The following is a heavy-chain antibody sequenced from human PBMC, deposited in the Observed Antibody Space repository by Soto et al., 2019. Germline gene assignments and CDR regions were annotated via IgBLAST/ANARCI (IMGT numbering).Heavy chain of an antibody. CDR3: AHVFTSLAPFDS. Sequence: QITLKESGPTLVKPTQTLTLTCTFSGFSLSTSGVGVGWIRQPPGKALEWLGFIYWDEDKRYSPSLKSRLTITKDTSKSQVVLTMTNMDPVDTATYYCAHVFTSLAPFDSWGQGTVVTVSA. V-gene: IGHV2-5*02. J-gene: IGHJ4*02. CDR2: IYWDEDK. CDR1: GFSLSTSGVG. D-gene: IGHD3-10*02.